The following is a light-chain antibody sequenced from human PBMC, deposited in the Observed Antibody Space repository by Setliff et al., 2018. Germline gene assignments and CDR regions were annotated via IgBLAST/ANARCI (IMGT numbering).Light chain of an antibody. CDR1: NSNIGAGFD. CDR2: GNT. Sequence: QSALTQPPSVSGAPGQRVTISCTGNNSNIGAGFDVHWFQQLPGTAPRLLIYGNTSRPSGVPDRFSGSNSGTSASLAITGLQAEDEAHYYCLSYDSILIDYVFGPGTKVTVL. J-gene: IGLJ1*01. V-gene: IGLV1-40*01. CDR3: LSYDSILIDYV.